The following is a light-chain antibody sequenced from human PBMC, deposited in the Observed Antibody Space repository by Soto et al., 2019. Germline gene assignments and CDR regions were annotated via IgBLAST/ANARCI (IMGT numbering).Light chain of an antibody. CDR1: QSISSW. V-gene: IGKV1-5*03. CDR2: KAS. CDR3: QHYSYYVWA. J-gene: IGKJ1*01. Sequence: DIQMTQSPATLSASVGDRVTITCRASQSISSWLAWYQQKPGKAPKLLIYKASSLESGVPSRFSGSGSGTEFTLTISSLQPDDFATYYCQHYSYYVWAFGQGTKVEIK.